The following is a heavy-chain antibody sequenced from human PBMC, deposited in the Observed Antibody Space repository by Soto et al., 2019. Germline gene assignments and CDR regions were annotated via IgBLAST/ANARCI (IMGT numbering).Heavy chain of an antibody. CDR3: AIGPECGYDFWSGYYPLYVRKSWFDP. D-gene: IGHD3-3*01. V-gene: IGHV1-8*01. Sequence: QVQLVQSGAEVKKPGASVKVSCKASGYTFTSYDINWVRQATGQGLEWMGRMNPNSGNTGYAQKFQGRVTMTRNTSISTAYMELSSLISEDTAVYYCAIGPECGYDFWSGYYPLYVRKSWFDPWVQGTLVTVSS. CDR2: MNPNSGNT. CDR1: GYTFTSYD. J-gene: IGHJ5*02.